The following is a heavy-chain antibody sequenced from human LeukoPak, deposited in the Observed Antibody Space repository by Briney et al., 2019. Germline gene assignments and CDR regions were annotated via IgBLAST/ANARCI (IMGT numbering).Heavy chain of an antibody. CDR3: ARDRDVDY. J-gene: IGHJ4*02. CDR1: GFTFSSYT. D-gene: IGHD3-10*01. Sequence: GGSLRLSCAASGFTFSSYTMHWIRQAPGKGLEWVSSISGSNSYIFYADSVKGRFTVSRDNAKDSLYLQMNSLRAEDTAVYYCARDRDVDYWGQGTLVTVSS. CDR2: ISGSNSYI. V-gene: IGHV3-21*01.